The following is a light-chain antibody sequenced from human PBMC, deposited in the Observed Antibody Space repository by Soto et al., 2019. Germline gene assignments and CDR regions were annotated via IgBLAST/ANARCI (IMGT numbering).Light chain of an antibody. J-gene: IGKJ5*01. CDR3: QQYNNLIT. CDR2: GAS. V-gene: IGKV3-15*01. CDR1: QSVSSN. Sequence: EIVMTQSPATLSVSPGERATRSCRASQSVSSNLAWYQQKPGQAPRLLIYGASTRATGIPARFSGSGSGTEFTLTISSLQSEDFAVYYCQQYNNLITFGQGTRLEIQ.